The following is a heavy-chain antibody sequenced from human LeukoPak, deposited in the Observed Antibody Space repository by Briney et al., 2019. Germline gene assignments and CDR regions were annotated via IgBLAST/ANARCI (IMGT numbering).Heavy chain of an antibody. V-gene: IGHV3-30*18. CDR3: AKPLYSGSYYKVASFDY. CDR1: GFTFSSYG. CDR2: ISYDGSNK. J-gene: IGHJ4*02. D-gene: IGHD1-26*01. Sequence: PGGSLRLSCAASGFTFSSYGMHWVRQAPGKGLEWVAVISYDGSNKYYAGSVKGRFTISRDNSKNTLYLQMNSLRAEDTAVYYCAKPLYSGSYYKVASFDYWGQGTLVTVSS.